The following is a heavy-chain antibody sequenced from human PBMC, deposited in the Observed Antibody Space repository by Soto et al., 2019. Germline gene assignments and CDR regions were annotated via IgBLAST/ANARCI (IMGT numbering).Heavy chain of an antibody. Sequence: GGSLRLSCSVSGFTFSSYAMYWVRQAPGKGLQYVSAISSNGVSTYYADSVKGRFTISRDNSKNTLYLQMSSLRAEDTALYFCVKAAYCSSTSCYAGDYFDYWGQGTLVTVSS. CDR1: GFTFSSYA. CDR2: ISSNGVST. CDR3: VKAAYCSSTSCYAGDYFDY. J-gene: IGHJ4*02. V-gene: IGHV3-64D*06. D-gene: IGHD2-2*01.